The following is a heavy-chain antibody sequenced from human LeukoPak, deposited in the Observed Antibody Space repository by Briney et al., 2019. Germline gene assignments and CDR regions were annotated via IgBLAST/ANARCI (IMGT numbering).Heavy chain of an antibody. CDR2: IWYDGSNK. V-gene: IGHV3-33*01. D-gene: IGHD6-13*01. CDR3: AREGPYIAAAGTLDY. J-gene: IGHJ4*02. CDR1: GFTFISYG. Sequence: GSLRLSCAASGFTFISYGMHWVRQAPGKGLEWVAVIWYDGSNKYYADSVKGRFTISRDNAKNSPYLQMNSLRAEDTAVYYCAREGPYIAAAGTLDYWGQGTLVTVSS.